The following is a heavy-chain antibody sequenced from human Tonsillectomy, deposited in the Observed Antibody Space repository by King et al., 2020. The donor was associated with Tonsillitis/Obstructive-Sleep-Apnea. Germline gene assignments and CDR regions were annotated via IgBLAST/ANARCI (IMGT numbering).Heavy chain of an antibody. CDR2: IYYSGST. CDR3: ARQTHIRACDI. V-gene: IGHV4-39*01. CDR1: GASIRSSSHY. Sequence: LQLQESGPGLLKPSETLSLTCTVSGASIRSSSHYWGCIRQPPGKGLEWIGSIYYSGSTSYNPSLKSRVTISVDTSKNEFSLKLSSVTAADTAVYYCARQTHIRACDIWGQGTMVTVSS. J-gene: IGHJ3*02.